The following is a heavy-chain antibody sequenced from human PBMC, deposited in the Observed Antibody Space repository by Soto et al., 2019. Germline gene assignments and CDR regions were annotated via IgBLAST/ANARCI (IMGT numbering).Heavy chain of an antibody. CDR2: IYYSGST. V-gene: IGHV4-30-4*01. Sequence: QVQLQESGPGLVKPSQTLSLTCTVSGGSISSGDDYWSWIRQPPGKGLEWIGYIYYSGSTYYNPSXXSXIXXSIDTSKNQFSLKLSSVTAADTAVYYCARTRYFDLWGRGTLVTVSS. CDR1: GGSISSGDDY. CDR3: ARTRYFDL. J-gene: IGHJ2*01.